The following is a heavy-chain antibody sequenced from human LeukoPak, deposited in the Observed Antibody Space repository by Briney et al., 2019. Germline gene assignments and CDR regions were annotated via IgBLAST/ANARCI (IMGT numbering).Heavy chain of an antibody. CDR2: IYYSGST. J-gene: IGHJ4*02. Sequence: SETLSLTCTVSGGSNSSYYSSWIRQPPANGLEWIGYIYYSGSTNYNPSLKSRVTISVDTSKNQFSLKLSSVTAADTAVYYCARLLGDFDYWGQGTLVTVSS. V-gene: IGHV4-59*01. CDR1: GGSNSSYY. D-gene: IGHD1-26*01. CDR3: ARLLGDFDY.